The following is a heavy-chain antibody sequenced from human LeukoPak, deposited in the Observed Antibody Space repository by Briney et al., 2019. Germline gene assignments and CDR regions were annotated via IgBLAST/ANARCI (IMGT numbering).Heavy chain of an antibody. CDR2: IKQDGSEK. Sequence: AGGSLRLSCAASGCTFSSYWMSWVRQAPGKGLEWVANIKQDGSEKYYVDSVKGRFTVSRDNAKNSLYLEMNSLRAEDTAVYYCGRRGNLDDWGLGTLVTVSS. CDR1: GCTFSSYW. CDR3: GRRGNLDD. J-gene: IGHJ4*02. D-gene: IGHD2/OR15-2a*01. V-gene: IGHV3-7*05.